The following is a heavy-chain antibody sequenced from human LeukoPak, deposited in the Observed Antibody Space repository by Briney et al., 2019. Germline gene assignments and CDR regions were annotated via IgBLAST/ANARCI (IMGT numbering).Heavy chain of an antibody. J-gene: IGHJ4*02. CDR1: GFPFTSGFTFSDYY. CDR2: FSSTSAYT. Sequence: GGSLRLSCAASGFPFTSGFTFSDYYMSWIRQAPGKGLEWVSYFSSTSAYTNYADSVKGRFTISRDNANNSLYLQMNGLRAEDTAIYYCARGGTGAFDFWGQGTLVTVSS. V-gene: IGHV3-11*06. D-gene: IGHD2-8*02. CDR3: ARGGTGAFDF.